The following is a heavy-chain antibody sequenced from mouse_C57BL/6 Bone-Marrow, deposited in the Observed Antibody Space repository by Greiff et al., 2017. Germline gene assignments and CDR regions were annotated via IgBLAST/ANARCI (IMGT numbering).Heavy chain of an antibody. D-gene: IGHD1-1*01. CDR1: GFTFSDFY. CDR2: SRNKANDYTT. V-gene: IGHV7-1*01. J-gene: IGHJ1*03. CDR3: ARAHYGSSYEMYFDV. Sequence: EVQLVESGGGLVQSGRSLRLSCATSGFTFSDFYMEWVRQAPGKGLEWIAASRNKANDYTTEYSASVKGRFIVSRDTSQSILYLQMNALRAEDTAIYYCARAHYGSSYEMYFDVWGTGTTVTVSS.